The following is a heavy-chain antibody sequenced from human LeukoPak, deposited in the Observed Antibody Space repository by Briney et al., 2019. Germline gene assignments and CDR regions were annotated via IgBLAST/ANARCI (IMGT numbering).Heavy chain of an antibody. Sequence: PGGSLRLSCTASGFTFSSNWMHWVRQAPGTGLVWVSRINPDGSSTTYADSVKGRFTISRDNSKNTLFLQMNSLRAEDTAVYYCAAFDFDYWGQGTLVTVSS. D-gene: IGHD2/OR15-2a*01. CDR1: GFTFSSNW. CDR3: AAFDFDY. J-gene: IGHJ4*02. V-gene: IGHV3-74*01. CDR2: INPDGSST.